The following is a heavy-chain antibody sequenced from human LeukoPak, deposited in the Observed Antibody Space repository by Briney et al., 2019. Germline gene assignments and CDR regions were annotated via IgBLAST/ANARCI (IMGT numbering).Heavy chain of an antibody. J-gene: IGHJ6*03. CDR2: IYYSGST. Sequence: PSETLSLTCTVSGGSISSYYWSWIRQPPGKGLEWIGYIYYSGSTNYNPSLKSRVTISVDTSKNQFSLKLSSVTAADTAVYYCAGSRWYRMDVWGKGTTVIVSS. V-gene: IGHV4-59*01. CDR3: AGSRWYRMDV. CDR1: GGSISSYY. D-gene: IGHD6-13*01.